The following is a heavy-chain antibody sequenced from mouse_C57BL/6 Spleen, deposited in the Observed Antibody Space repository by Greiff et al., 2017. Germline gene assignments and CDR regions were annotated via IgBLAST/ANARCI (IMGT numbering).Heavy chain of an antibody. Sequence: QVQLQQSGAELVRPGASVTLSCKASGYTFTDYEMHWVKQTPVHGLEWIGAIDPETGGTAYNQKFKGKAILTADKSSSTAYMELRSLTSEDSAVYYCTRGGSIYDGHAWFAYWGQGTLVTVSA. V-gene: IGHV1-15*01. J-gene: IGHJ3*01. CDR2: IDPETGGT. CDR1: GYTFTDYE. CDR3: TRGGSIYDGHAWFAY. D-gene: IGHD2-3*01.